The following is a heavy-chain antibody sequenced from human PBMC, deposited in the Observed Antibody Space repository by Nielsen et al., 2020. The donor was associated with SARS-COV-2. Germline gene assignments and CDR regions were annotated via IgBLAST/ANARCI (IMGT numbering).Heavy chain of an antibody. CDR2: IYYSGST. V-gene: IGHV4-59*01. CDR3: ARVDTAMAYDAFDI. D-gene: IGHD5-18*01. Sequence: SETLSLTCTVSGGSISSYYWSWIQQPPGKGLEWIGYIYYSGSTNYNPSLKSRVTISVDTSKNQFSLKLSSVTAADTAVYYCARVDTAMAYDAFDIWGQGTMVTVSS. J-gene: IGHJ3*02. CDR1: GGSISSYY.